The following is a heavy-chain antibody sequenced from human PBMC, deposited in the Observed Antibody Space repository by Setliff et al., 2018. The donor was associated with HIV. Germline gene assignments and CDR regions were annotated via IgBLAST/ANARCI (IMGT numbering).Heavy chain of an antibody. D-gene: IGHD6-6*01. CDR2: INHSGST. Sequence: SETLSLACAVYGGSFSGYYWSWIRQPPGKGLEWIGEINHSGSTNYNPSLKSRVTISVDTSKNQFSLKLSSVTAADTAVYYCARGIKLDYWGQGTLVTVSS. CDR1: GGSFSGYY. CDR3: ARGIKLDY. J-gene: IGHJ4*02. V-gene: IGHV4-34*01.